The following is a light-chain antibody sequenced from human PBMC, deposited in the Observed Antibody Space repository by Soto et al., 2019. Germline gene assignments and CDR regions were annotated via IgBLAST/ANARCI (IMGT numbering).Light chain of an antibody. Sequence: DFQMTQSPSTLSASVGDRVTITCRASQSISSWLAWNQQKPGKAPKLLIYKASSLESGVPSRFSGSGSGTEFTLTISSLQPDDFATYYCQQYNSYSPITFGQGTRLEIK. CDR2: KAS. CDR3: QQYNSYSPIT. V-gene: IGKV1-5*03. J-gene: IGKJ5*01. CDR1: QSISSW.